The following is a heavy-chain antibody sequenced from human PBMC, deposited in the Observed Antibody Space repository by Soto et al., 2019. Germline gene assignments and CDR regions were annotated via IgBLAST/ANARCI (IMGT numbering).Heavy chain of an antibody. CDR1: GGSFSGYY. CDR2: INHSGST. J-gene: IGHJ4*02. D-gene: IGHD4-4*01. V-gene: IGHV4-34*01. CDR3: ARGMTTVTTLDY. Sequence: SETLSLTCAVYGGSFSGYYWSWIRQPPGKGLEWIGDINHSGSTYYNPSLKSRVTISVDRSKNQFSLKLSSVTAADTAVYYCARGMTTVTTLDYWGQGTLVTVSS.